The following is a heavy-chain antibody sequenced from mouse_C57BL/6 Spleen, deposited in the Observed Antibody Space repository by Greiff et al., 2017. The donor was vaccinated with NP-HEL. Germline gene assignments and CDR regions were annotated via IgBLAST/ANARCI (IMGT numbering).Heavy chain of an antibody. CDR3: ERSGTGIYDRDH. J-gene: IGHJ4*01. V-gene: IGHV1-64*01. Sequence: QVQLQQPGAELVKPGASVKLSCKASGYTFTSYWMHWVKQRPGQGLEWIGMIHPNSGSTNYNEKFKSKATLTVDKSSSTAYMQLSSLTSEDSAVFYCERSGTGIYDRDHGGQRTSVTVFS. D-gene: IGHD3-1*01. CDR2: IHPNSGST. CDR1: GYTFTSYW.